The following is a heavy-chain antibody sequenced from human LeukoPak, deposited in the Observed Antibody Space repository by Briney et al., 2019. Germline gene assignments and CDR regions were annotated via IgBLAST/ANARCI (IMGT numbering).Heavy chain of an antibody. CDR2: IYYSGST. CDR1: GGSISSYY. J-gene: IGHJ6*03. CDR3: ARASYSSSWYYYYYYMDV. D-gene: IGHD6-13*01. Sequence: SETLSLTCTLTGGSISSYYWSWIRQPPGKELEWIGYIYYSGSTNYNPSLKSRVTISVDTSKNQFSLKLSSVTAADTAVYYCARASYSSSWYYYYYYMDVWGKGTTVTVSS. V-gene: IGHV4-59*01.